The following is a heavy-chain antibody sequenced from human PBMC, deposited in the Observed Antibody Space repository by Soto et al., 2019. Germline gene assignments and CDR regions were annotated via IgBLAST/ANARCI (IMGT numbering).Heavy chain of an antibody. CDR2: IHHSGST. CDR3: ARNDYASSPYLSRRQHAFDI. J-gene: IGHJ3*02. CDR1: GGSINSGDYF. V-gene: IGHV4-31*03. Sequence: QVQLQESGPGLVKPSQTLSLICTVSGGSINSGDYFWSWIRQHPGKGLEWIGYIHHSGSTSSNPSLQSRVSISVETSQISLQLTSVTAADTAVYYCARNDYASSPYLSRRQHAFDIWGQGTTVIVSS. D-gene: IGHD3-22*01.